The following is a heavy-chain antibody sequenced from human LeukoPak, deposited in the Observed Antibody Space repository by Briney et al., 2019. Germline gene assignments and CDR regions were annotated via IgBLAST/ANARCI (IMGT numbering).Heavy chain of an antibody. J-gene: IGHJ6*03. Sequence: PGGSLRLSCAASGFTFSSYWISWVRQAPGKGLEWVSSISSSSSYIYYADSVKGRFTISRDNAKNSLYLQMNSLRAEDTAVYYCARFELAYNDHYTDSWVKGTTVTSSS. V-gene: IGHV3-21*01. CDR1: GFTFSSYW. CDR2: ISSSSSYI. D-gene: IGHD5-24*01. CDR3: ARFELAYNDHYTDS.